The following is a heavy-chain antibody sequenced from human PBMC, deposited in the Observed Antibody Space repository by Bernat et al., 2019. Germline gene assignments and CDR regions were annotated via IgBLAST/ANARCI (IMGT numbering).Heavy chain of an antibody. CDR2: MIGSGDST. V-gene: IGHV3-23*01. J-gene: IGHJ4*02. Sequence: EVQLLESGGGLVQPGGSLRLSCAASGFTFSNYAMNWVRQAPGKGLEWVAGMIGSGDSTYYADSVKGRFTISRDNTKKKLYLQMNSLRAEDTAVYYCANGAGVPESRNWGQGTLVTVSS. CDR1: GFTFSNYA. D-gene: IGHD3-10*01. CDR3: ANGAGVPESRN.